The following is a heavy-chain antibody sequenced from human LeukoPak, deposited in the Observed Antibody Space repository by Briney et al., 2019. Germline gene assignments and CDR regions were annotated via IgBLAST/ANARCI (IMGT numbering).Heavy chain of an antibody. CDR1: GYTFTGYY. D-gene: IGHD3-9*01. CDR2: INPNSGGT. V-gene: IGHV1-2*02. CDR3: ARDPEVLRYFDWLTRVPTYGVDV. J-gene: IGHJ6*02. Sequence: ASVKVSCKASGYTFTGYYMHWVRQAPGQGLEWMGWINPNSGGTNYAQKFQGRVTMTRDTSISTAYMELSRLRSDDTAVYYCARDPEVLRYFDWLTRVPTYGVDVWGQGTTVTVSS.